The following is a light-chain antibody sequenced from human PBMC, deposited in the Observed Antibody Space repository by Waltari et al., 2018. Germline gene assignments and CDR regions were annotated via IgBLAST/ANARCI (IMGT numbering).Light chain of an antibody. CDR1: QSVLYSSNNKNY. V-gene: IGKV4-1*01. CDR3: HQYYSTLRT. J-gene: IGKJ1*01. CDR2: WAS. Sequence: DIVMTQSPDSLAVSLGERATINCKSSQSVLYSSNNKNYFTWYQQKPGQPPKLLISWASTRESGVPDRFSGSGSGTDFTLTISSLQAEDVAVYYCHQYYSTLRTFGQGTKVEIK.